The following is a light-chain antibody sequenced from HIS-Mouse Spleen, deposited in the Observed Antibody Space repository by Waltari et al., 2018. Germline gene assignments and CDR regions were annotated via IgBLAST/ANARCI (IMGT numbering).Light chain of an antibody. V-gene: IGLV3-10*01. CDR1: ALPKKY. Sequence: SYELTQPPSVSVSPGQTARITCAGDALPKKYAYWYQQKSGQAHLLVIYEDSKRPPGIPGRFSGSGSGTMATLTISGAQVEDEADYYCYSTDSSGNHRVFGGGTKLTVL. CDR3: YSTDSSGNHRV. CDR2: EDS. J-gene: IGLJ2*01.